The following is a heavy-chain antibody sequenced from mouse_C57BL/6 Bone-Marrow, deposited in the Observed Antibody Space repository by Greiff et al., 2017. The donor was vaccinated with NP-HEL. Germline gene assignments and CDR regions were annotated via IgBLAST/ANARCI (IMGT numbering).Heavy chain of an antibody. Sequence: VKLQESGAELVRPGASVKLSCKASGYTFTDYYINWVKQRPGQGLEWIARIYPGRGNTYYNEKFKGTATLTAEKSSSTAYMQLSSLTAEDSAVYVCARSGVAGYFDVWGTGTTVTVSS. CDR3: ARSGVAGYFDV. CDR1: GYTFTDYY. J-gene: IGHJ1*03. V-gene: IGHV1-76*01. D-gene: IGHD3-1*01. CDR2: IYPGRGNT.